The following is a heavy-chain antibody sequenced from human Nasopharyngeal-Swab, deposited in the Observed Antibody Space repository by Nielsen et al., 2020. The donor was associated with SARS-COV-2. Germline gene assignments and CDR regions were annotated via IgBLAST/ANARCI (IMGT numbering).Heavy chain of an antibody. CDR3: ARGPNPHNAFDI. Sequence: ASVKVSCKASGYSFNTYYMHWVRQAPGQALEWMGLISCDDGTRDYAQKFRGRVTMTRDTSTNTVYLDLNSLQSEDTAGYYCARGPNPHNAFDIWGQGTMVTVSS. D-gene: IGHD1-14*01. V-gene: IGHV1-46*02. CDR2: ISCDDGTR. CDR1: GYSFNTYY. J-gene: IGHJ3*02.